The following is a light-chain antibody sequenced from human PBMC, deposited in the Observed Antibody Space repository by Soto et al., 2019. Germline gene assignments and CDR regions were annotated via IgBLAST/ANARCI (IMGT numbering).Light chain of an antibody. Sequence: QSALTQPASVSGSPGQSITISCTGTSSDVGNYNYVSWYQQHPGKAPKLMIYDVSKRPSGVSNRFSGSKSGNTASLTISGLQCEDEADYYCSSYTTNTSFVFGTGTKLTVL. CDR2: DVS. V-gene: IGLV2-14*01. J-gene: IGLJ1*01. CDR3: SSYTTNTSFV. CDR1: SSDVGNYNY.